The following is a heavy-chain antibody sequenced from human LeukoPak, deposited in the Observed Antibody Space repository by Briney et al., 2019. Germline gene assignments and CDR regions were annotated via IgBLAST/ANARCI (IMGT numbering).Heavy chain of an antibody. CDR2: INTNGGGT. D-gene: IGHD3-3*01. V-gene: IGHV1-46*02. CDR3: VRDRSGSSERYIDQDYSMDV. Sequence: GASVKVSCKASGYTFNNYYVHWVRQAPGQGLEWMAIINTNGGGTSTAQKFWGRVTLTRDMSTSTVYLELSSLRPEDTGMYYCVRDRSGSSERYIDQDYSMDVWGEGTTVAAAS. CDR1: GYTFNNYY. J-gene: IGHJ6*03.